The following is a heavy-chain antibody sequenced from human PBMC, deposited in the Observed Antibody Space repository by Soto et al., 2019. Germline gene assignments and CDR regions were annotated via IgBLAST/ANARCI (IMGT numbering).Heavy chain of an antibody. CDR2: VNPSAGAT. D-gene: IGHD2-15*01. J-gene: IGHJ4*02. V-gene: IGHV1-46*01. CDR1: GYTFTYNF. Sequence: GASVKVSCKSSGYTFTYNFIHWGRQAPGQGLECMGIVNPSAGATISAQKFQGRVTMTWDTSTSTVYMELSSLRSEDTAVYYCARGSHIAVDHYKKYYFDYWGQGTLVTVSS. CDR3: ARGSHIAVDHYKKYYFDY.